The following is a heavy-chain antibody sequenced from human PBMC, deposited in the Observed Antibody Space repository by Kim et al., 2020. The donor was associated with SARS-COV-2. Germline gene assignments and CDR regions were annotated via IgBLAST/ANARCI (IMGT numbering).Heavy chain of an antibody. Sequence: ASVKVSCKASGYVFSTYNIHWVRQAPGQSLEWMGWINPGTGNTKYSQIFQGRVTITRDTSANMAYVELSSLKSDDTAVYYCAREPGGYGGNWFDPWGQGTLVTVSS. D-gene: IGHD2-8*02. CDR2: INPGTGNT. CDR1: GYVFSTYN. J-gene: IGHJ5*02. CDR3: AREPGGYGGNWFDP. V-gene: IGHV1-3*01.